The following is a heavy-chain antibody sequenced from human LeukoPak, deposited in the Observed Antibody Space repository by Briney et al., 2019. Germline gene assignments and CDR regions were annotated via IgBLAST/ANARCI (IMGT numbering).Heavy chain of an antibody. CDR3: ARGLDGSGSYYKDDY. V-gene: IGHV4-34*01. Sequence: SETLSLTCAVYGGSFSGYYWGWIRQPPGKGLEWIGEINHSGSTNYNPSLKSRVTISVDTSKNQFSLKLSSVTAADTAVNYCARGLDGSGSYYKDDYWGQGTLVTVSS. CDR1: GGSFSGYY. J-gene: IGHJ4*02. CDR2: INHSGST. D-gene: IGHD3-10*01.